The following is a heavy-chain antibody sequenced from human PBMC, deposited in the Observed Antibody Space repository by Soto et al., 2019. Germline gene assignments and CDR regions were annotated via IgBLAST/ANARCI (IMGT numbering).Heavy chain of an antibody. J-gene: IGHJ4*02. D-gene: IGHD1-26*01. CDR3: ARYSGKYQGPIDY. V-gene: IGHV3-30*03. Sequence: QVQLVESGGGVVQPGRSLRLSCAASGFTFSHYGIHWVRQAPGKGLEWLAVISYDGSNKHYADSVKGRFTVSRDNSKNTLYLQVNSPRAEDTAVYFCARYSGKYQGPIDYWGQGTLVTVSS. CDR2: ISYDGSNK. CDR1: GFTFSHYG.